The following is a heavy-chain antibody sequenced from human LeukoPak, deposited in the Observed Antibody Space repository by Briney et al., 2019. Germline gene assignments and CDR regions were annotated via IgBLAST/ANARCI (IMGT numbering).Heavy chain of an antibody. CDR2: INPNSGGT. D-gene: IGHD5-18*01. CDR1: GYTFSGHY. V-gene: IGHV1-2*06. Sequence: SVKVSCKASGYTFSGHYLHWVRQAPGQGLEWMGRINPNSGGTKYAQKFQNRVTMTSDTSVSTAYMELNGLRSDDTAIYYCTRSWIQLWTPDFDHWGQGTLVTVSS. J-gene: IGHJ4*02. CDR3: TRSWIQLWTPDFDH.